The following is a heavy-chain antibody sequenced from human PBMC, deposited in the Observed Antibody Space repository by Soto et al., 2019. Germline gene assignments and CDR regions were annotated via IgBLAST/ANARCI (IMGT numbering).Heavy chain of an antibody. V-gene: IGHV4-30-4*01. CDR3: ARYKVGGSGSYYNAWFDP. CDR2: ISNSGST. Sequence: SETLSLTCTVSGDSINNADYYWSWIRQPPGKGLEWIGYISNSGSTFHNPSLRGRLSMSIDTSKNQFSLRLTSVTAADTAVYYCARYKVGGSGSYYNAWFDPWGQGTLVTVSS. CDR1: GDSINNADYY. D-gene: IGHD3-10*01. J-gene: IGHJ5*02.